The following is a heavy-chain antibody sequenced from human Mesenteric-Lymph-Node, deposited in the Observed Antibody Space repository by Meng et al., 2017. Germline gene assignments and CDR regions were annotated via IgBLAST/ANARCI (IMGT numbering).Heavy chain of an antibody. Sequence: GGSLRLSCAASGFIFSNFYMNWLRQAPGKGLEWVSSISDSGGATYYADSVKGRFTISRDNSKNTLYLQLSSLRAEDTAMYYCARAIYDYVQGCYFDSWGLGTLVTVSS. CDR1: GFIFSNFY. CDR3: ARAIYDYVQGCYFDS. CDR2: ISDSGGAT. V-gene: IGHV3-23*01. D-gene: IGHD5/OR15-5a*01. J-gene: IGHJ4*02.